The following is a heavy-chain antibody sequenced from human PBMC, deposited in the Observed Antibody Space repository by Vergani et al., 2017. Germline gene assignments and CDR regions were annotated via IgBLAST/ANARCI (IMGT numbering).Heavy chain of an antibody. V-gene: IGHV1-69*01. Sequence: QVQLVQSGAEVTKPGSSVKVSCKASGGTFSSYAISWVRQAPGQGLEWMGGIIPIFGTANYAQKFQGRVTITADESTSTAYMELSSLRSEDTAVYYCARARDCSSTSCYTNYFDYWGQGTLVTVSS. D-gene: IGHD2-2*02. CDR1: GGTFSSYA. CDR3: ARARDCSSTSCYTNYFDY. CDR2: IIPIFGTA. J-gene: IGHJ4*02.